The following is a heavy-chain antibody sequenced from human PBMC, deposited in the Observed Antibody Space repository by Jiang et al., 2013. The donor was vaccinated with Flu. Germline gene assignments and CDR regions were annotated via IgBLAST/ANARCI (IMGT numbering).Heavy chain of an antibody. CDR2: IYYSGST. V-gene: IGHV4-59*11. CDR3: ARCGYSYVPDYMDV. CDR1: GGSISSHY. Sequence: GPGLVKPSETLSLTCTVSGGSISSHYWSWIRQPPGKGLEWIGYIYYSGSTNYNPSLKSRVTISVDTSKNQFSLKLSSVTAADTAVYYCARCGYSYVPDYMDVWGKGTTVTVSS. J-gene: IGHJ6*03. D-gene: IGHD5-18*01.